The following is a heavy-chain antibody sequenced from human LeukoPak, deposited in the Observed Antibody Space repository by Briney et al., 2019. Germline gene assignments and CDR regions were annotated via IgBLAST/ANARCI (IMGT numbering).Heavy chain of an antibody. CDR1: RYTFTGYY. D-gene: IGHD5-12*01. CDR3: ARSGSIGYDYCYY. Sequence: ASVKVSCKASRYTFTGYYMHSVRQAPGQGLEWMGWINPDSGGTNYAQKFQGRVTMTRDTSISTAYMELSRVTSDDTAVYYCARSGSIGYDYCYYWGQGTLVTVSS. V-gene: IGHV1-2*02. CDR2: INPDSGGT. J-gene: IGHJ4*02.